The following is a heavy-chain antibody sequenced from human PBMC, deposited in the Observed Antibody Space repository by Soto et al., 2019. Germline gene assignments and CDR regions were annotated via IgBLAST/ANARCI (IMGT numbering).Heavy chain of an antibody. J-gene: IGHJ6*02. V-gene: IGHV4-39*02. CDR3: ARDCSGGSCSSPAADTGGMDV. CDR1: GGSISSSSYY. D-gene: IGHD2-15*01. Sequence: PSETLSLTCTDSGGSISSSSYYWGWIRQPPGKGLEWIGSIYYSGSTYYNPSLKSRVTISVDTSKNQFSLKLSSVTAADTAVYYCARDCSGGSCSSPAADTGGMDVWGQGTTVTVSS. CDR2: IYYSGST.